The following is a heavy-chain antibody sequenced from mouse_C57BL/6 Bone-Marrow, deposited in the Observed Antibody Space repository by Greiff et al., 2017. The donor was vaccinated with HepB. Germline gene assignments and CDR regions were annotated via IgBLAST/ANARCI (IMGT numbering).Heavy chain of an antibody. D-gene: IGHD1-1*01. Sequence: VQRVESGAELMKPGASVKLSCKATGYTFTGYWIEWVKQRPGHGLEWIGEILPGSGSTNYNEKFKGKATFTADTSSNTAYMQLSSLTTEDSAIYYCARENYYGSSYDDYAMDYWGQGTSVTVSS. CDR3: ARENYYGSSYDDYAMDY. CDR2: ILPGSGST. V-gene: IGHV1-9*01. CDR1: GYTFTGYW. J-gene: IGHJ4*01.